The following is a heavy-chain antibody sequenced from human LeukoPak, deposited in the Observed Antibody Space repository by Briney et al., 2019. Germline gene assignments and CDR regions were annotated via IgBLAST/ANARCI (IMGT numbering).Heavy chain of an antibody. CDR2: ISYDGSNK. CDR1: GFTFGSYA. Sequence: GGSLRLSCAASGFTFGSYAMHWVRQAPGKGLEWVAVISYDGSNKYYADSVKGRFTISRDNSKNTLYLQMNSLRAEDTAVYYCARETVAGSGFDYWGQGTLVTVSS. V-gene: IGHV3-30*04. D-gene: IGHD6-19*01. CDR3: ARETVAGSGFDY. J-gene: IGHJ4*02.